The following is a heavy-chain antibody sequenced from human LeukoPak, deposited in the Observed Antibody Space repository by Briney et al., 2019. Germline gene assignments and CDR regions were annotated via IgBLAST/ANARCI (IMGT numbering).Heavy chain of an antibody. CDR1: GFTFRSYW. Sequence: GGSLKLSCAASGFTFRSYWMSWVRQAPGKGLEWVANIKHDGSENYYVGSVKGRFTISRDNAKKSLYLQMNSLRVEDTAVYYCARDPYGDYGDCFDYWGQGTLVTVSS. V-gene: IGHV3-7*01. CDR2: IKHDGSEN. J-gene: IGHJ4*02. D-gene: IGHD4-17*01. CDR3: ARDPYGDYGDCFDY.